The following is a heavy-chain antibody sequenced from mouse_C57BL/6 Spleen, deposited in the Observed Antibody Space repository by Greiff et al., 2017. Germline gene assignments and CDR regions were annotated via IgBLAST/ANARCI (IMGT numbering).Heavy chain of an antibody. D-gene: IGHD1-1*01. CDR2: IYPGSGST. CDR3: ATTVVASYDLDY. V-gene: IGHV1-55*01. J-gene: IGHJ2*01. Sequence: VQLQQPGAELVKPGASVKMSCKASGYTFTSYWITWVKQRPGQGLEWIGDIYPGSGSTNYNEKFKSKATLTVDTSSSTAYMQLSSLTSEDSAVYYCATTVVASYDLDYWGQGTTLTVSS. CDR1: GYTFTSYW.